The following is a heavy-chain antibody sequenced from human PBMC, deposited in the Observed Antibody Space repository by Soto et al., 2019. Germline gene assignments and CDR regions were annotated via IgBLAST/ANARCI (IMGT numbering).Heavy chain of an antibody. CDR3: AREGSAARVYYYYYYGMDV. CDR2: ISAYNGNT. CDR1: GYTFTSYG. Sequence: ASVKVSCKASGYTFTSYGISWVRQAPGQGLEWMGWISAYNGNTNYAQKLQGRVTTTTDTSTSTAYMELRSLRSDDTAVYYCAREGSAARVYYYYYYGMDVWGQGTTVTVSS. D-gene: IGHD6-6*01. V-gene: IGHV1-18*01. J-gene: IGHJ6*02.